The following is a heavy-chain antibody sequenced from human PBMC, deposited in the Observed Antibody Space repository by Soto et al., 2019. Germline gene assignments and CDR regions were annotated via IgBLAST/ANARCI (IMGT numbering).Heavy chain of an antibody. D-gene: IGHD3-10*01. Sequence: PSETLSLTCTVSGGSISSYYWSWIRQPPGKGLECIGYIYYSGSTNYNPSLKSRVTISVDTSKNQFSLKLSSVTAADTAVYYCARARPDYYGSGSYFKPYYFDYWGQGTLVTVSS. CDR3: ARARPDYYGSGSYFKPYYFDY. CDR1: GGSISSYY. J-gene: IGHJ4*02. V-gene: IGHV4-59*01. CDR2: IYYSGST.